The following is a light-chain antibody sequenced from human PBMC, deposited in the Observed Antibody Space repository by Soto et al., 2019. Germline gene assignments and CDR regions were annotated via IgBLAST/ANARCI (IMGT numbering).Light chain of an antibody. J-gene: IGKJ1*01. CDR3: QQYGSSPRT. CDR1: QDIANY. CDR2: GAS. Sequence: TQSPSSLSASVGDRVTITCQASQDIANYLNWYQQKPGQAPRVLIYGASNRATGIPDRFSGSGSGTDFTLTISRLEPEDFAVYYCQQYGSSPRTFGQGTKVDIK. V-gene: IGKV3-20*01.